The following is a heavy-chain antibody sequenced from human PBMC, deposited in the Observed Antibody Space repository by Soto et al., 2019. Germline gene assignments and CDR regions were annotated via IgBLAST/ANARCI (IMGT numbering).Heavy chain of an antibody. CDR1: GYTFTSYS. J-gene: IGHJ4*02. CDR3: XRXXPPNDX. Sequence: QVQLVQSGAEVKKPGASVKVSCKASGYTFTSYSISWVRQAPGQGLEWMGWISAYNGNTNYAQKLQGRLTMTTDTSTSXAYXEXRSXXSDDXAVXXXXRXXPPNDXWGQGTLVTVSS. V-gene: IGHV1-18*01. CDR2: ISAYNGNT.